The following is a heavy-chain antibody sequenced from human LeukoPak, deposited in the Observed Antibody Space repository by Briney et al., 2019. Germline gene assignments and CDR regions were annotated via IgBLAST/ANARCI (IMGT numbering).Heavy chain of an antibody. J-gene: IGHJ4*02. D-gene: IGHD3-22*01. CDR2: IRSKANSYAT. CDR3: TRRFLSWSSGYYY. CDR1: GFTFSGSA. Sequence: PGGSLRLSCAASGFTFSGSAMPWVRQASGKGLEWVGRIRSKANSYATAYAASVKGRFTISRDDSKNTAYLQMNSLKTEDTAVYYCTRRFLSWSSGYYYWGQGTLVTVSS. V-gene: IGHV3-73*01.